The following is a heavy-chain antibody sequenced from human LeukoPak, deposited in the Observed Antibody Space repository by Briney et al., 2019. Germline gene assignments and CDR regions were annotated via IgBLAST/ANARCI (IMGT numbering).Heavy chain of an antibody. J-gene: IGHJ6*03. CDR2: ISGSTGNT. D-gene: IGHD3-10*01. Sequence: GGSLRLSCAASGFTFSSYAMSWVRQAPGKGLEWVSAISGSTGNTYYADSVKGRFTISRDNSKNTLYLQMNSLRAEDTAVYYCARDPSDYYYYMDVWGKGTTVTVSS. CDR1: GFTFSSYA. CDR3: ARDPSDYYYYMDV. V-gene: IGHV3-23*01.